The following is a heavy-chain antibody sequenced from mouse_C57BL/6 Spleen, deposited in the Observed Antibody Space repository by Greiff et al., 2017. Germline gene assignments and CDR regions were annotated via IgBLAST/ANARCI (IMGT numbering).Heavy chain of an antibody. D-gene: IGHD2-1*01. Sequence: DVQLVESGGGLVKPGGSLKLSCAASGFTFSSYAMSWVRQTPEKRLEWVATISDGGSYTYYPDNVKGRFTISRDNAKNNLYLQMSHLKSEDTAMYYCARGYGNYLAWFAYWGQGTLVTVSA. V-gene: IGHV5-4*01. CDR2: ISDGGSYT. CDR1: GFTFSSYA. CDR3: ARGYGNYLAWFAY. J-gene: IGHJ3*01.